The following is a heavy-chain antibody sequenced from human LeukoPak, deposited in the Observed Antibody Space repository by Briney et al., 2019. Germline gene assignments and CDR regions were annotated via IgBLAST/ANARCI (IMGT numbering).Heavy chain of an antibody. CDR1: GGSSSVYY. V-gene: IGHV4-34*01. CDR2: INHSGST. CDR3: ARGPMVPAAIRRWFDP. J-gene: IGHJ5*02. D-gene: IGHD2-2*01. Sequence: SETPSLTSAVYGGSSSVYYWSSVRQPPGKGPKWNREINHSGSTNYNQSLKSRVTISVETFKNQFSLKVSSVTAADTAVYYCARGPMVPAAIRRWFDPWGQGTLVTVSS.